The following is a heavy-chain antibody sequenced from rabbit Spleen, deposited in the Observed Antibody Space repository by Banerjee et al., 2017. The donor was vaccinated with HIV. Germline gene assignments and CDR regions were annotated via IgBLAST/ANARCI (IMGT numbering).Heavy chain of an antibody. CDR1: GFSFSYSDY. CDR3: ARDLAGVIGWNFSL. V-gene: IGHV1S40*01. Sequence: QSLEESGGDLVKPGASLTLTCTASGFSFSYSDYMCWVRQPPGKGPEWIACIGAGVSSTTYYATWAKGRFTISKTSSTTVTLQMTSLTAADTATYFCARDLAGVIGWNFSLWGPGTLVTVS. CDR2: IGAGVSSTT. D-gene: IGHD4-1*01. J-gene: IGHJ4*01.